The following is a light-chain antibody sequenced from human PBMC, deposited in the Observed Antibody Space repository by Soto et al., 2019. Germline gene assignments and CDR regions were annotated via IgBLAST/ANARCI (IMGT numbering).Light chain of an antibody. CDR1: QSVSSS. CDR3: QQYRSWPRT. J-gene: IGKJ1*01. Sequence: EIVMTQSPATLSVSPGDRATLSCRASQSVSSSLAWYQQKPGQAPRLLIYGASTRATGMPGTFSGRGSGTEFTLTITSLRPEDFGVYYCQQYRSWPRTFGQGTKVDIK. CDR2: GAS. V-gene: IGKV3-15*01.